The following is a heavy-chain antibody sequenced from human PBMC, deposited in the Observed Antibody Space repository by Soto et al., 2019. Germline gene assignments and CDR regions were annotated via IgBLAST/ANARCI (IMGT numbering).Heavy chain of an antibody. J-gene: IGHJ5*02. V-gene: IGHV3-21*05. CDR2: ISNSSSYI. D-gene: IGHD3-22*01. Sequence: VRQAPGKGLEWVSYISNSSSYIYYADSVKGRFTISRDNAKNSLYLQMNSLRAEDTAVYYCARGGYYDSPNWFDPWGQGTLVTVSS. CDR3: ARGGYYDSPNWFDP.